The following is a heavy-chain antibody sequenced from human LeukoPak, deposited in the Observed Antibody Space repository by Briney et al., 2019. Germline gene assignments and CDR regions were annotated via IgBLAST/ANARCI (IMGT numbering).Heavy chain of an antibody. V-gene: IGHV3-23*01. CDR3: ARDFGIAAAGTFDY. Sequence: GGSLRLSCAASGFTFSSYAMSWVRQAPGKGLEWVSAISGSGGNTYYTDSVKGRFTISRDNSKNTLYLQMNSLRAEDTAVYYCARDFGIAAAGTFDYWGQGTLVTVSS. CDR2: ISGSGGNT. CDR1: GFTFSSYA. J-gene: IGHJ4*02. D-gene: IGHD6-13*01.